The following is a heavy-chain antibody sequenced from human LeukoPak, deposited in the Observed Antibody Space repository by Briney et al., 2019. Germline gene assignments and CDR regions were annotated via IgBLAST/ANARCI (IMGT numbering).Heavy chain of an antibody. CDR2: IYTSGST. D-gene: IGHD3-22*01. Sequence: PAETLSLTSTVSGGSISSYYWSWIRQPAGKGLEWIGRIYTSGSTNYNPSLKSRVTMSVDTSKNQFSLKLSSVTAADTAVYYCAREGARHDYDSSGYFRFDPWGQGTLVTVSS. CDR3: AREGARHDYDSSGYFRFDP. J-gene: IGHJ5*02. CDR1: GGSISSYY. V-gene: IGHV4-4*07.